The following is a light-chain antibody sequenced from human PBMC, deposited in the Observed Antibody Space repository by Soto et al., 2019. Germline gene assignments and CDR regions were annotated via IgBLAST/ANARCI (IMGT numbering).Light chain of an antibody. J-gene: IGLJ1*01. CDR2: DVS. CDR3: SSYTSSSPPLYV. Sequence: QSVLTQPASVSGSPGQSITISCTGNSSDVGGYNYVSWYQQHPGKAPKLMIYDVSNRPSGVSNRFSGSKSGNTASLTISELQAEDEADYYCSSYTSSSPPLYVFGTGTKVTVL. CDR1: SSDVGGYNY. V-gene: IGLV2-14*01.